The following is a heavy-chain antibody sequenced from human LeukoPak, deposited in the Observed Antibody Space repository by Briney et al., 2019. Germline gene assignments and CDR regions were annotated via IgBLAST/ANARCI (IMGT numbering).Heavy chain of an antibody. D-gene: IGHD6-19*01. J-gene: IGHJ4*02. CDR2: ISTGGGST. CDR3: AKDATGYSSGGGYFDY. V-gene: IGHV3-23*01. CDR1: GFTFSSYA. Sequence: PGGSLRLSCAASGFTFSSYAMNWVRQAPGKGLEWVSTISTGGGSTYYAESVKDRFTISRDNSENTLYLQMNSLRAEDTAMYYCAKDATGYSSGGGYFDYWGQGALVTVSS.